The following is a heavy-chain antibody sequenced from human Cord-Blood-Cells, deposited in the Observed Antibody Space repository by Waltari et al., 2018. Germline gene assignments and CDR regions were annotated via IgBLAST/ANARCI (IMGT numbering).Heavy chain of an antibody. J-gene: IGHJ3*02. D-gene: IGHD3-3*01. V-gene: IGHV1-2*02. CDR1: GYTFTGYY. CDR3: ARVLDFWSGYFRSDAFDI. Sequence: QVQLVQSGAEVKKPGASVKVSCKASGYTFTGYYMHWVRQDPGQGLEWRGCINTNRGGTNDAQKFQGRVTMTRDTSISTAYVELGRLRSDDTAVYYCARVLDFWSGYFRSDAFDIWGQGTMVTVSS. CDR2: INTNRGGT.